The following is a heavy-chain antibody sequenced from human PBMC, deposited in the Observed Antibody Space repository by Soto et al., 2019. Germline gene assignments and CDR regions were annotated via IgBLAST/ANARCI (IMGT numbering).Heavy chain of an antibody. CDR1: GFTFSSYA. Sequence: EVQLLESGGGLVQPGGSLRLSCAASGFTFSSYAMSWVRQAPGKGLEWVSGISGSGGSTYYADSVKGRFTISRDNSKNTRYLQTNSLRAEDTAVYYCAKERGYNYGYDAMDVWGQGTPVTVSS. CDR3: AKERGYNYGYDAMDV. J-gene: IGHJ6*02. D-gene: IGHD5-18*01. CDR2: ISGSGGST. V-gene: IGHV3-23*01.